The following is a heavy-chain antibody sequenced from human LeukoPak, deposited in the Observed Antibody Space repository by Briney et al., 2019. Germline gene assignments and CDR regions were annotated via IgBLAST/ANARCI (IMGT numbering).Heavy chain of an antibody. V-gene: IGHV3-74*01. CDR2: IYSDESSA. D-gene: IGHD3-10*01. CDR3: ARVSGSRNYYFGAFDI. CDR1: GFTLSDYW. J-gene: IGHJ3*02. Sequence: GGSLRLSCTASGFTLSDYWMHWVRQAPGKGLEWISRIYSDESSAYYADSVKGRFTISRDNAKKTLYLQMNSLRAEDTAMYYCARVSGSRNYYFGAFDIWGQGTMVTVSS.